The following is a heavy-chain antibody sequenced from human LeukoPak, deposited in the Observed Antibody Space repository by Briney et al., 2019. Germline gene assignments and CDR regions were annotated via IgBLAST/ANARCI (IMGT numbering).Heavy chain of an antibody. CDR2: ISGSGGIT. V-gene: IGHV3-23*01. J-gene: IGHJ4*02. CDR3: AKVRPTMVRGPRLYYFDY. CDR1: GFTFSSYG. Sequence: GGSLRLSCAASGFTFSSYGMSWVRQAPGKGLEWVSAISGSGGITYYADSVKGRFTISRDNSKNTLYLQMNSLRAEDTAVYYCAKVRPTMVRGPRLYYFDYWGQGTLVTVSS. D-gene: IGHD3-10*01.